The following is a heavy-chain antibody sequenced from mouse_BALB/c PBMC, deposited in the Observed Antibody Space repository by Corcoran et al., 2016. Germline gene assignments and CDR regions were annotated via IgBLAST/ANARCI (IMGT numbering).Heavy chain of an antibody. CDR3: ANWDWYFDV. Sequence: EVQLQQSGAELVKPGASVKLSCTASGFNIKDTYMHWVKQRPEQGLGWIGRIDPANGNTKYDPKFQGKATITADSSSNTAYLQLSRLTSEDTSVYYCANWDWYFDVWGAGTTVTVSS. D-gene: IGHD4-1*01. CDR1: GFNIKDTY. CDR2: IDPANGNT. V-gene: IGHV14-3*02. J-gene: IGHJ1*01.